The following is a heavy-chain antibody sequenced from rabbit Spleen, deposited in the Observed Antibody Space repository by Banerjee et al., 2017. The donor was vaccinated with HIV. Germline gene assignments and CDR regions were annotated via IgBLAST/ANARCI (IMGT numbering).Heavy chain of an antibody. CDR1: GFDFSNYY. D-gene: IGHD4-1*01. CDR2: IDPVFEYT. Sequence: QVKESGGGLVQPGGSLKLSCKASGFDFSNYYMSWVRQAPGKGLEWIGYIDPVFEYTSCASGVNGRSPLPRHNAQNTLYLQLNSLTVADTATYFCARDRGSGWGDALDPWGQGTLVTVS. CDR3: ARDRGSGWGDALDP. V-gene: IGHV1S7*01. J-gene: IGHJ2*01.